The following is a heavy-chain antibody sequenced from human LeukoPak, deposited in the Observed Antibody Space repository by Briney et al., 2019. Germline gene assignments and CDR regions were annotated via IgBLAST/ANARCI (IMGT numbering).Heavy chain of an antibody. CDR2: ISYDGNNK. CDR1: GFIFSNYV. J-gene: IGHJ4*02. D-gene: IGHD2-21*02. Sequence: GSSLRLSCAASGFIFSNYVMHWVRQAHGKGLEWMTMISYDGNNKYYADSVKGRFTISRDNSKDTLFLQMHSLRPGDTAVYYCVREDTPATANYWGQGTLVTISS. V-gene: IGHV3-30*04. CDR3: VREDTPATANY.